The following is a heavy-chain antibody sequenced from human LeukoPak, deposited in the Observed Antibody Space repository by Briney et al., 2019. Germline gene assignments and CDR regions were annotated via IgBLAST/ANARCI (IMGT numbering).Heavy chain of an antibody. CDR2: ISGSGGTT. Sequence: GGSLRLSCVVSGFTFSSFWMSWVRQAPGKGLEWVSAISGSGGTTNYAGSVKGRFTISRDNSKNTLYLEMNTLRAEDTAVYYCARTRYYESSSHYRYFDYWGQGTLVTVSS. D-gene: IGHD3-22*01. CDR1: GFTFSSFW. J-gene: IGHJ4*02. CDR3: ARTRYYESSSHYRYFDY. V-gene: IGHV3-23*01.